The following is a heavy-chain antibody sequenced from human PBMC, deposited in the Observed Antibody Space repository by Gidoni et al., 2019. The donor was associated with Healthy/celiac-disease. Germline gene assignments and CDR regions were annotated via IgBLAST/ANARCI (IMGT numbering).Heavy chain of an antibody. CDR2: ISGSGGST. Sequence: EVQLLESGGGLVQPGGSLRLPCTASGFTFRSYAMSWVRQAPGKGLEWVSAISGSGGSTYYADSVKGRFTISRDNSKNTLYLQMNSLRAEDTAVYYCAKYPTVTTLDYFDYWGQGTLVTVSS. CDR1: GFTFRSYA. J-gene: IGHJ4*02. CDR3: AKYPTVTTLDYFDY. D-gene: IGHD4-17*01. V-gene: IGHV3-23*01.